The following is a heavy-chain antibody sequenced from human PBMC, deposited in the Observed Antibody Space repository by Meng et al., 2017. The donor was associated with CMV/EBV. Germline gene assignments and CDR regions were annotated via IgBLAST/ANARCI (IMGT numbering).Heavy chain of an antibody. V-gene: IGHV3-49*04. CDR3: TSSVLILTGYGGYFDL. J-gene: IGHJ2*01. CDR2: IRSKAYGGTT. Sequence: GGSLRLSCTASGFNFADYVMSWVRQAPGKGLEWVGFIRSKAYGGTTEYAASVKGRFTISRDDSKNTLYLQMNSLKTEDTAVYYCTSSVLILTGYGGYFDLWGRGTLVTVSS. D-gene: IGHD3-9*01. CDR1: GFNFADYV.